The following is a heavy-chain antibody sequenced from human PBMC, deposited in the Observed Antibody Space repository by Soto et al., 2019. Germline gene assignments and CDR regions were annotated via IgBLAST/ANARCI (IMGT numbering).Heavy chain of an antibody. CDR1: GFTFSTYW. CDR2: IKRDGSEK. D-gene: IGHD5-12*01. V-gene: IGHV3-7*01. J-gene: IGHJ6*02. CDR3: ARDPNIVATMGSIYYYYGMDV. Sequence: EVQLVESGGGLVQPGGSLRLSCAASGFTFSTYWMNWVRQAPGKGLEWVANIKRDGSEKYYVDSVKGRFTISRDNAKNSLYRQMNSLRAEDTAVYYCARDPNIVATMGSIYYYYGMDVWGQGTTVTVSS.